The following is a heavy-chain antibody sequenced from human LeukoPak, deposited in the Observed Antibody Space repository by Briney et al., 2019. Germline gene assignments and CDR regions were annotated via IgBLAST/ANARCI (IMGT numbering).Heavy chain of an antibody. CDR2: INHSGST. Sequence: PSETLSLTCAVYGGSFSGYYWSWIRQPPGKGLEWIGEINHSGSTNYNPSLKSRVTISVDTSKNRFSLKLSSVTAADTAVYYCARWYTYYDFWSGYYQGYFDYWGQGTLVTVSS. CDR3: ARWYTYYDFWSGYYQGYFDY. D-gene: IGHD3-3*01. V-gene: IGHV4-34*01. J-gene: IGHJ4*02. CDR1: GGSFSGYY.